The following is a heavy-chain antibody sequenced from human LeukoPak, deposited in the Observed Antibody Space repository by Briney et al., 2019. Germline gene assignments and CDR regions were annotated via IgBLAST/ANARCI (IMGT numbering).Heavy chain of an antibody. J-gene: IGHJ4*02. CDR3: ATPRGYYDRSGYYEGLDY. V-gene: IGHV1-46*01. CDR1: GYTFTSQY. CDR2: INPNDDTK. D-gene: IGHD3-22*01. Sequence: GASVNVSCKASGYTFTSQYIHWVRQAPGQGLEWMGVINPNDDTKSYEPNFQGRVVMTRDTSTSTVYMELRSLRSEGTAVYYCATPRGYYDRSGYYEGLDYWGQGTLVTVSS.